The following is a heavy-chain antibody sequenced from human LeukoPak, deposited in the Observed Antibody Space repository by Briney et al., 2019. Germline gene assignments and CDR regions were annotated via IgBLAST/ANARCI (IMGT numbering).Heavy chain of an antibody. J-gene: IGHJ4*02. D-gene: IGHD5-24*01. CDR3: ACTKSYGYNSYFDY. CDR2: IASSSSTI. V-gene: IGHV3-48*02. CDR1: GVTFSTYN. Sequence: GGSLRLSCAASGVTFSTYNMNWVRQAPGKGLEWVSYIASSSSTIFYADSVKGRFTIARDNAKNSLYLQMNSLRDEDKAVYYCACTKSYGYNSYFDYWGQGTLVTVSS.